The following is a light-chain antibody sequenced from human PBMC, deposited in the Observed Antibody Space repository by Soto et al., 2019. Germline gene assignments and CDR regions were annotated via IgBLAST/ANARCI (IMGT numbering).Light chain of an antibody. J-gene: IGKJ1*01. CDR2: DAS. CDR3: QQYNSYPWP. Sequence: DIQMTQSPSTLSASVGDRVTITCRASQSIGDWLAWYQQKPGKAPKLLIFDASSLESGVQSRFSGSGSGTEFTLALSRLLPDDCATYNCQQYNSYPWPFGQGTKM. CDR1: QSIGDW. V-gene: IGKV1-5*01.